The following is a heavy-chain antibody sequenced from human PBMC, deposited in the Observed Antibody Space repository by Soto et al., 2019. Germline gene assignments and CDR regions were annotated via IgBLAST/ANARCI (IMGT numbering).Heavy chain of an antibody. Sequence: EVSLRLSCAGAGFSFGGYAMSWVRQAPGKGLEWVSTLSGDGSRAYYADSVRGRFTVSRDNSKSTLYLRMNSLRADDTAIYYCAKRGGYAISFYDSWGQGTLVTVSS. CDR3: AKRGGYAISFYDS. CDR2: LSGDGSRA. CDR1: GFSFGGYA. V-gene: IGHV3-23*01. D-gene: IGHD3-16*01. J-gene: IGHJ4*02.